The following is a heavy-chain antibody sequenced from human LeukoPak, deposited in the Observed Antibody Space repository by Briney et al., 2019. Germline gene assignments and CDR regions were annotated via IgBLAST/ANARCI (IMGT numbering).Heavy chain of an antibody. D-gene: IGHD5-18*01. CDR3: ARRRYNYGWDY. CDR1: GHSFTSYW. Sequence: GESLKISCKGSGHSFTSYWIGLVRQMPGKGLEWMGIIYPGDSDTGYSPSFQGQVTISADKSISTAYLQWSSLKASDTAMYYCARRRYNYGWDYWGQATLVTVSS. CDR2: IYPGDSDT. V-gene: IGHV5-51*01. J-gene: IGHJ4*02.